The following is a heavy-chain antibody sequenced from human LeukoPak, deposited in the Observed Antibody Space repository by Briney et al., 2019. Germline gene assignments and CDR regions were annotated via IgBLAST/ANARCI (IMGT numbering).Heavy chain of an antibody. D-gene: IGHD6-19*01. V-gene: IGHV1-2*02. CDR2: INPNSGGT. CDR3: ARGSSRDSSGWYGPGKWFDP. J-gene: IGHJ5*02. CDR1: GYTFTDYY. Sequence: GASVKVSCKASGYTFTDYYMHWVRQAPGQGLEWMGWINPNSGGTNYEQRFEGRVTMTRDTSISTAYMELNRLRSDDTAVYYCARGSSRDSSGWYGPGKWFDPWGQGSLVTVSS.